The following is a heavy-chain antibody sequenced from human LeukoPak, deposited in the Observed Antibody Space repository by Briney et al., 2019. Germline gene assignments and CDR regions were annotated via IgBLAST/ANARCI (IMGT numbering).Heavy chain of an antibody. Sequence: SETLSLTCAVSGVSISSSNWWSRVRQPPGKGLEWIGEIYHSGSTNYNPSLKSRVTISVDKSKNQFSLKLSSVTAADTAVYYCARQGIAAAGYYYYYYMDVWGKGTTVTISS. V-gene: IGHV4-4*02. CDR3: ARQGIAAAGYYYYYYMDV. J-gene: IGHJ6*03. CDR1: GVSISSSNW. CDR2: IYHSGST. D-gene: IGHD6-13*01.